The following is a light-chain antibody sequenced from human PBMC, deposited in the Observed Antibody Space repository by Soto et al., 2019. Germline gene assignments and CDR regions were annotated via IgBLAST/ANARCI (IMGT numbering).Light chain of an antibody. V-gene: IGLV2-11*01. CDR3: CSYAGSYTLV. J-gene: IGLJ2*01. CDR2: DVS. CDR1: SSDVGGYNY. Sequence: QSVLTQPRSVSGSPGQSVTISCTGTSSDVGGYNYVSWYQQHPGKAPKLMIYDVSKRPSGVPDRFSGSKSGNTASLTISGLQAEDEADYCCCSYAGSYTLVFGGGTQLTVL.